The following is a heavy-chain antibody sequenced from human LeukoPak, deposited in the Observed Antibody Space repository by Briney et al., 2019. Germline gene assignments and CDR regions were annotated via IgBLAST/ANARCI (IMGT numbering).Heavy chain of an antibody. CDR1: GFTFSSYS. J-gene: IGHJ4*02. D-gene: IGHD3-22*01. CDR2: ISSSSSYI. Sequence: GGSLRLSCAASGFTFSSYSMNWVRQAPGKGLEWVSSISSSSSYIYYADSVKGRFTISRDNAKNSLYLQMNSLRAEDTAVYYCARHGYDSSGYHPPSLWGQGTLVTVSS. V-gene: IGHV3-21*01. CDR3: ARHGYDSSGYHPPSL.